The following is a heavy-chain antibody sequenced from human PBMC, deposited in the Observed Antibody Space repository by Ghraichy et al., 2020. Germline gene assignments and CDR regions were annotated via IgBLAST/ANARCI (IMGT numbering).Heavy chain of an antibody. D-gene: IGHD3-22*01. J-gene: IGHJ3*02. CDR1: GFTFSSYW. V-gene: IGHV3-74*01. Sequence: GGSLRLSCAASGFTFSSYWMHWVRQAPGKGLVWVSRINSDGSSTSYADSVKGRFTISRDNAKNTLYLQMNSLRAEDTAVYYCARYTYYYDSNDAFDIWGQGTMVTVSS. CDR3: ARYTYYYDSNDAFDI. CDR2: INSDGSST.